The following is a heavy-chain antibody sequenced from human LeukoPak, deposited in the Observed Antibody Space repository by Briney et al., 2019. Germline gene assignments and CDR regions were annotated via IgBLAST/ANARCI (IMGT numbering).Heavy chain of an antibody. CDR2: IKPDGSEK. V-gene: IGHV3-7*01. J-gene: IGHJ6*02. CDR1: GFTFSSYW. Sequence: PGGSLRLXCEASGFTFSSYWMTWVRQAPGRGLEWVANIKPDGSEKYNVDSVKGRFTISRDNAKNSLYLQMNSLSAEDTAVYYCARSSTSLNKFGMDVWGQGTTVTVSS. CDR3: ARSSTSLNKFGMDV. D-gene: IGHD2-2*01.